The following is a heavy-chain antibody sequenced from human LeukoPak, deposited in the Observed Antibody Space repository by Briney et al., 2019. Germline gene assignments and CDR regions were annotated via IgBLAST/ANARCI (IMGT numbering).Heavy chain of an antibody. CDR2: IYPGDSDT. CDR1: GYSFTSYW. CDR3: ARRKPSSGWYFDY. Sequence: KPGEALKISCKGSGYSFTSYWIGWVRPVPGKGLEWMGIIYPGDSDTRYSPSFQGQVTISADKSGSTAYLQWSNLKASDTAMYYCARRKPSSGWYFDYWGQGTLVTVSS. J-gene: IGHJ4*02. D-gene: IGHD6-19*01. V-gene: IGHV5-51*01.